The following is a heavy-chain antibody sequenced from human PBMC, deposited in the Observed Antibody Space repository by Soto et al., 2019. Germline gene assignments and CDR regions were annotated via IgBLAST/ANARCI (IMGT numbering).Heavy chain of an antibody. CDR2: IYYSGST. CDR1: GGSISSSSYY. D-gene: IGHD2-21*02. V-gene: IGHV4-39*01. CDR3: ARQDGVVTAYDY. Sequence: TLSLTCTVSGGSISSSSYYWGWIRQPPGKGLEWIGSIYYSGSTYYNPSLKSRVTISVDTSKNQFSLKLSSVTAADTAVYYCARQDGVVTAYDYWGQGTLVTVSS. J-gene: IGHJ4*02.